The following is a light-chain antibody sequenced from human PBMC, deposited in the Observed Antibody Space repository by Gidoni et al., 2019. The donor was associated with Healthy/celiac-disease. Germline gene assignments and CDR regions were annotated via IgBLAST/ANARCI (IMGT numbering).Light chain of an antibody. CDR1: QSVSSN. Sequence: IVMTQSPATLSVSPGERATLSCRASQSVSSNLAWYQQKPGQAPKLLIYGASTRATGIPASFSGSGSGTEFTLTISSLQSEDFAVYYCQQYHNWPPFTFGPGTKVDIK. CDR2: GAS. CDR3: QQYHNWPPFT. J-gene: IGKJ3*01. V-gene: IGKV3-15*01.